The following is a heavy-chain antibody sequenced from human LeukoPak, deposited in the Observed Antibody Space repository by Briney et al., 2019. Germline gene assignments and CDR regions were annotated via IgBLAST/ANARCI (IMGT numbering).Heavy chain of an antibody. CDR1: GFTFSLYW. CDR2: INSDGSST. Sequence: GGSLRLSCTASGFTFSLYWMHWVRQAPGKGLVWVSRINSDGSSTSYADSVKGRFTISRDNAKNTLYLQMNSLRAEDTAVYYCASQMSSGYNDWGQGTLVTVSS. V-gene: IGHV3-74*01. D-gene: IGHD3-22*01. CDR3: ASQMSSGYND. J-gene: IGHJ4*02.